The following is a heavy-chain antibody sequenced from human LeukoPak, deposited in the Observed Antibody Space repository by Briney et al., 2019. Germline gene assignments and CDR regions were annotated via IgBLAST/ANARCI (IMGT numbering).Heavy chain of an antibody. CDR2: INHRGST. V-gene: IGHV4-34*01. D-gene: IGHD5-12*01. J-gene: IGHJ4*02. CDR3: ARGRVDIADH. CDR1: IGSFSDHY. Sequence: SETLSLTCAVYIGSFSDHYWTWIRQSPEKGLEWIGEINHRGSTNYNPSLKSRVTMSVDTSKNQSSLKLNSVTAADTAVYYCARGRVDIADHWGQGTPVTVSS.